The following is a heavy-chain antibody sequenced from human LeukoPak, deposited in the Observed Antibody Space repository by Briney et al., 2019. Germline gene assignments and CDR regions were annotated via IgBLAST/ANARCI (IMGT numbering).Heavy chain of an antibody. CDR1: GDSVSSNSAA. Sequence: SQTLSLTCATSGDSVSSNSAAWNWIRQSPSRGLEWLGRTYYRSKWYSDFALSVKSRMTINPDTSKNQFSLQLSSVTPEDTAVYYCARTSGNYHYFDYWGQGTLVTVSS. CDR2: TYYRSKWYS. V-gene: IGHV6-1*01. D-gene: IGHD1-26*01. J-gene: IGHJ4*02. CDR3: ARTSGNYHYFDY.